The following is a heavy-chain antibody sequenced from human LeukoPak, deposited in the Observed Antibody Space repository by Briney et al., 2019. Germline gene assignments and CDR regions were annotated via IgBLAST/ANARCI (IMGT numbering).Heavy chain of an antibody. J-gene: IGHJ4*02. D-gene: IGHD1-26*01. CDR2: INHSGST. Sequence: PSETLSLTCAVYGGSFSGYYWSWIRQPPGKGLEWIGEINHSGSTNYNPSLKSRVTISVGTSKNQFSLKLSSVTAADTAVYYCARGRGIVGATQTRFDYWGQGTLVTVSS. CDR3: ARGRGIVGATQTRFDY. CDR1: GGSFSGYY. V-gene: IGHV4-34*01.